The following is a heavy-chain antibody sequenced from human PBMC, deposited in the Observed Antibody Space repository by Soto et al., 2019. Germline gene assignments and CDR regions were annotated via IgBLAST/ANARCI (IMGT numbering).Heavy chain of an antibody. J-gene: IGHJ4*02. CDR1: GGSISSSSYY. CDR3: AIVVVPAAIGNFDY. CDR2: IYYSGST. V-gene: IGHV4-39*01. D-gene: IGHD2-2*01. Sequence: SEILSLTCTVSGGSISSSSYYLGWIRQPPGKGLEWIGSIYYSGSTYYNPSLKSRVTISVDTSKNQFSLKLSSVTAADTAVYYCAIVVVPAAIGNFDYWGQGTLVTVSS.